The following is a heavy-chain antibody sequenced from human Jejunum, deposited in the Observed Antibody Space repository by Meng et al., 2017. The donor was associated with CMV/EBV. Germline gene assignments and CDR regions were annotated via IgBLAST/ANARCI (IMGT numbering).Heavy chain of an antibody. J-gene: IGHJ4*02. CDR1: RFTFRNYA. CDR3: ARGAPWTDYDY. V-gene: IGHV3-23*01. D-gene: IGHD3/OR15-3a*01. CDR2: IGASGGST. Sequence: LSCAAPRFTFRNYAMSWVRQTPGKGLEWVSGIGASGGSTYYADSVKGRFTISRDNINNILYLQMHSLRADDTAVYYCARGAPWTDYDYWGQGTLVTVS.